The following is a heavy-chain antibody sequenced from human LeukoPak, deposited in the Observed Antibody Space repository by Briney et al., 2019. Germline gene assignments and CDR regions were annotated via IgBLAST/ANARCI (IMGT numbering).Heavy chain of an antibody. D-gene: IGHD6-19*01. CDR1: GYTFTGYY. CDR2: INPNSGGT. V-gene: IGHV1-2*02. Sequence: ASVKVSCNASGYTFTGYYMHWVRQAPGQGLEWMGWINPNSGGTNYAQKFQGRVTMTRDTSISTAYMELSRLRSDDTAVYYCARVGIAVAEFQHWGQGTLVTVSS. J-gene: IGHJ1*01. CDR3: ARVGIAVAEFQH.